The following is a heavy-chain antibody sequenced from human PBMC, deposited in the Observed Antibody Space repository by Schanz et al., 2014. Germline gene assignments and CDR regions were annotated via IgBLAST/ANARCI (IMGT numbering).Heavy chain of an antibody. D-gene: IGHD3-10*01. Sequence: QVQLVQSGTQVKKPGASVKVSCKASGYTLSAYSLHWVRQAPGQGLEWMGIVNPSVRGTHFARECQGRVTVTSDTSKSTVYMELSGLRSEDTAVYYCARGGSMVQEINFAYWGQGSLVTVSS. CDR3: ARGGSMVQEINFAY. J-gene: IGHJ4*02. V-gene: IGHV1-46*03. CDR1: GYTLSAYS. CDR2: VNPSVRGT.